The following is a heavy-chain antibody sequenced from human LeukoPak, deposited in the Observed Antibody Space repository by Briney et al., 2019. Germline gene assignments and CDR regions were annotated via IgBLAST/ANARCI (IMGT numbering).Heavy chain of an antibody. CDR1: GFIFSHYS. J-gene: IGHJ4*02. CDR3: ARDPTYDSSGYYYARLFDY. V-gene: IGHV3-21*01. Sequence: GGSLRLSCAASGFIFSHYSMNWVRQAPGKGLEWVSSISSRSSYIFYADSMKGRFTISRDNSKNTLYLQMNSLRAEDTAVYYCARDPTYDSSGYYYARLFDYWGQGTLVTVSS. D-gene: IGHD3-22*01. CDR2: ISSRSSYI.